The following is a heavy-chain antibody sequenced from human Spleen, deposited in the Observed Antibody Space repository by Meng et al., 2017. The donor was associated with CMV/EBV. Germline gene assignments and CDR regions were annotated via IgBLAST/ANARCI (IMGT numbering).Heavy chain of an antibody. D-gene: IGHD2-21*02. CDR3: ARDLRDWPRDF. V-gene: IGHV1-8*01. J-gene: IGHJ4*02. Sequence: SCKASGYTFTTYDLNGVRQAPGQGLEWMGWMNPNSGDTGYAQMFQDRVTMTRDTSIDTAYLELSSLRSEDTAVYYCARDLRDWPRDFWGQGTLVTVSS. CDR2: MNPNSGDT. CDR1: GYTFTTYD.